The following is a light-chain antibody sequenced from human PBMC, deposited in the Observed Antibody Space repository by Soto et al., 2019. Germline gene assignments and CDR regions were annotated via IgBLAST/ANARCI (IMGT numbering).Light chain of an antibody. V-gene: IGKV3-20*01. CDR1: HLVKKNY. Sequence: EIVLTQSPGTLSLSPGEGTTLSCTASHLVKKNYLAWYQQKAGQAPRLLIYAASARATGIPDRFSGRGSGTDSTLTISRLEPEDVAVFYCQQYAESPITFGQGTRLEIK. CDR2: AAS. CDR3: QQYAESPIT. J-gene: IGKJ5*01.